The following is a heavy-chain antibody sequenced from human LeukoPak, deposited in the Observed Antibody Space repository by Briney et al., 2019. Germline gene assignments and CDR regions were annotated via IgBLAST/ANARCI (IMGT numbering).Heavy chain of an antibody. V-gene: IGHV5-51*01. CDR2: IYPGDFDT. Sequence: GESLKISCKSSGYSFTSYWIGWVRQMPGKGLEWVGIIYPGDFDTRYSPSFQGQVTVSVDKSISIAYLQWSSLKASDTAMYYCARYSSSSARSQIDNWGQGTLVTVSS. J-gene: IGHJ4*02. CDR3: ARYSSSSARSQIDN. D-gene: IGHD6-6*01. CDR1: GYSFTSYW.